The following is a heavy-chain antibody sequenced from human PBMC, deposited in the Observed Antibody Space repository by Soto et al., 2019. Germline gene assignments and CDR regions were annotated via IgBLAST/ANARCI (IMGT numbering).Heavy chain of an antibody. CDR3: AYSSPPFDY. J-gene: IGHJ4*02. CDR1: GLNFSSYA. D-gene: IGHD6-13*01. V-gene: IGHV3-23*01. Sequence: PGGSLTLSCAAPGLNFSSYAMSWARQAPGKGMEWVSASSGSGGSTYYAYSAKGRFTISRDNPKNTLYLQLNSLRAEDTAVYYCAYSSPPFDYWGQGTLVTVSS. CDR2: SSGSGGST.